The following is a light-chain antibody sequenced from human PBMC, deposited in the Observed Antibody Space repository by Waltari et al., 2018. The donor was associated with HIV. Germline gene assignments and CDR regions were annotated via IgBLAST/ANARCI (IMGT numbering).Light chain of an antibody. CDR3: QSADSSGTYAV. Sequence: SYELTQPSSVSVSPGQTARITCSGDALPKQHAYWYHQKPGQAPVLGIYKHTERPAGIPERFSGSSSGTTVTLTISGVQAEDEGDYYCQSADSSGTYAVFGGGTQLTVL. CDR1: ALPKQH. CDR2: KHT. V-gene: IGLV3-25*03. J-gene: IGLJ7*01.